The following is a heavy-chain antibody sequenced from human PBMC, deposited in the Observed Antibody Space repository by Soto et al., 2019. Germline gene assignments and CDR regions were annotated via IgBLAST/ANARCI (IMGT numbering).Heavy chain of an antibody. CDR3: ARGPPTGDRGYFDY. CDR1: GGTFSSYA. Sequence: QVQLVQSGAEVKKPGSSVKVSCKASGGTFSSYAISWVRQAPGQGLEWMGGIIPIFGTANYAQKFQGRVTITADESPSTAYMELGSLRSEDTAVYYCARGPPTGDRGYFDYWGQGTLVTVSS. J-gene: IGHJ4*02. D-gene: IGHD7-27*01. CDR2: IIPIFGTA. V-gene: IGHV1-69*12.